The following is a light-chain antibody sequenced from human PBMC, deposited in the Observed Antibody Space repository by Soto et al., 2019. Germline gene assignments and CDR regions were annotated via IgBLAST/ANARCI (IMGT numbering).Light chain of an antibody. CDR1: QSVSSN. CDR2: GAS. CDR3: QQYNNWPPA. V-gene: IGKV3-15*01. J-gene: IGKJ2*01. Sequence: EIVMTQSPATLSVSPGERATLSCRASQSVSSNLAWYQQKPGQAPRLLIYGASTRATGIPARFSGIGSGTKFTLTIRSLQSEDFAVYYCQQYNNWPPAFGQGTKVDIK.